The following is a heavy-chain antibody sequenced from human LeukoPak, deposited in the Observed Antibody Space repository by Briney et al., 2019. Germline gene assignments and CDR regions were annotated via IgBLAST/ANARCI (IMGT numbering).Heavy chain of an antibody. V-gene: IGHV4-39*07. J-gene: IGHJ4*02. Sequence: SETLSLTCTVSGGSISSSSYYWGWIRQPPGKGLEWIGSIYYSGSTYYNPSLKSRVTISVDTSKNQFSLKLSSVTAADTAGYYFARMSVAGGDYWGQGTLVTVSS. CDR2: IYYSGST. CDR3: ARMSVAGGDY. D-gene: IGHD2-15*01. CDR1: GGSISSSSYY.